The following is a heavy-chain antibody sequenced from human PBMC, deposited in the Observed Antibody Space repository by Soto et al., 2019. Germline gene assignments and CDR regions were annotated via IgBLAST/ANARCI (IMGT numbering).Heavy chain of an antibody. CDR2: ISGSGGST. Sequence: EVQLLESGGGLVQPGGSLRLSCAASGFTFSSYAMSWVRQAPGKGLEWVSAISGSGGSTYYADSVKGRFTITSDNSKNTQYLLKSRLSAEDTAVYYCTKDRGRIAVAGTGDYWGQGTLVTVSS. CDR1: GFTFSSYA. V-gene: IGHV3-23*01. CDR3: TKDRGRIAVAGTGDY. D-gene: IGHD6-19*01. J-gene: IGHJ4*02.